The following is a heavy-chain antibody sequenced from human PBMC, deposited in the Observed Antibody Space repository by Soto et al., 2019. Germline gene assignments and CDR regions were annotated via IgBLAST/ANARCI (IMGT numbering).Heavy chain of an antibody. J-gene: IGHJ4*02. CDR2: INSDGSTT. V-gene: IGHV3-74*01. CDR3: ARVAYGDWWVCHY. Sequence: EVQLVESGGGLVQPGGSLRLSCAASGFIFSDYWMHWVRQAPGKGLVWVSRINSDGSTTSYADSVKGRFTISRDNAKNTLYLQMNSLRVEDTAVYYCARVAYGDWWVCHYWVQGTLVTVSS. CDR1: GFIFSDYW. D-gene: IGHD4-17*01.